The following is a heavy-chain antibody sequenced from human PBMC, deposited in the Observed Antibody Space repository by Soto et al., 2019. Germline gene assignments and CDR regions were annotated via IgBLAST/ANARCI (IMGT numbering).Heavy chain of an antibody. CDR3: NSFSAVARAFDI. D-gene: IGHD5-12*01. J-gene: IGHJ3*02. CDR2: IRSKANSYAT. V-gene: IGHV3-73*01. Sequence: SLRLSCAASGFTFSGSAMHGVRQASGKGLEWVGRIRSKANSYATAYAASVKGRFTISRDDSKNTAYLQMNSLKTEDTAVYYCNSFSAVARAFDIWGQGTMVTVSS. CDR1: GFTFSGSA.